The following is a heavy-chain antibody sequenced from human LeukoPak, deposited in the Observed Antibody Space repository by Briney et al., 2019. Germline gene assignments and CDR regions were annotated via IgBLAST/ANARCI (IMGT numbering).Heavy chain of an antibody. Sequence: SVKVSCKASGGTFSSYAISWVRQAPGQGLEWMGRIIPILGIANYAQKFQGRVTITADKSTSTAYMELSSLRPEDTAVYYCARGLGYAAAPGAFDIWGQGTMVTVSS. CDR2: IIPILGIA. D-gene: IGHD6-13*01. V-gene: IGHV1-69*04. CDR1: GGTFSSYA. CDR3: ARGLGYAAAPGAFDI. J-gene: IGHJ3*02.